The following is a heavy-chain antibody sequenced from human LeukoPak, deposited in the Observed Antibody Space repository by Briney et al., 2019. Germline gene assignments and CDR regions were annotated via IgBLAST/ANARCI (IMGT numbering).Heavy chain of an antibody. CDR1: GITFSNYA. V-gene: IGHV3-23*01. J-gene: IGHJ4*02. CDR2: ISGSAHKI. D-gene: IGHD5-18*01. Sequence: GGSLRLSCVASGITFSNYAVSWVRQAPEKGLDWASVISGSAHKIRYADSVKGRFTISRDNSENIVYLQMNNLRVEDTAVYYCAGRVTGYSSGYVYWGQGTLVTVSS. CDR3: AGRVTGYSSGYVY.